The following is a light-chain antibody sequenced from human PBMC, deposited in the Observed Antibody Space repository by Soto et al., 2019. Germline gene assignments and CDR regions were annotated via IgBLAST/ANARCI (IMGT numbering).Light chain of an antibody. Sequence: EIVLTQYPGTLSLSPGERATLSCGASQSVASNYLAWYQQKRGQAPTLLIYGASRRATGISDRFSGSGSGTDFTLTISRLEPEDFAVYYCHQYGSSPWTFGQGTKVDIK. J-gene: IGKJ1*01. CDR3: HQYGSSPWT. CDR1: QSVASNY. CDR2: GAS. V-gene: IGKV3-20*01.